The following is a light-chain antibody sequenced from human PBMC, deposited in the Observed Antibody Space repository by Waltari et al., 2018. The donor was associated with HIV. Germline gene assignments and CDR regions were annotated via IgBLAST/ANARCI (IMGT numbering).Light chain of an antibody. CDR2: AAS. V-gene: IGKV1-27*01. CDR3: QKYNSAPWT. Sequence: DIQMTKSPSPMSASVRQRVHITCRASQGISNYLAWYQQKPGKFPKLLIYAASTLQSGVPSRLSGSGSGTDFTLTISNLQPEDVATYYCQKYNSAPWTFGQGTKVEVK. CDR1: QGISNY. J-gene: IGKJ1*01.